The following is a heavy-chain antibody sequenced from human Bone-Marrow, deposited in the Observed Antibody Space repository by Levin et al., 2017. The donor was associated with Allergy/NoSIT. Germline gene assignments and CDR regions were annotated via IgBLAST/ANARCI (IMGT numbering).Heavy chain of an antibody. D-gene: IGHD5-18*01. J-gene: IGHJ4*02. V-gene: IGHV3-66*01. CDR1: GFTVSSNY. CDR2: IYSGGST. Sequence: GESLKISCAASGFTVSSNYMSWVRQAPGKGLEWVSVIYSGGSTYYADSVKGRFTISRDNSKNTLYLQMNSLRAEDTAVYYCAREASNTAMAYYFDYWGQGTLVTVSS. CDR3: AREASNTAMAYYFDY.